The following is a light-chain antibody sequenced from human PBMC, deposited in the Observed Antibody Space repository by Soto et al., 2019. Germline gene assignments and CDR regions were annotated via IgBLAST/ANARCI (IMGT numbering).Light chain of an antibody. CDR1: QGINTW. Sequence: DIQMTQSPSSVSASVGARVPITCRASQGINTWLAWYQQKTGKAPKLLIYAASSLQSGVPSRFSGSGSGTDFTLTISSLQPEDFATYYCQQSYSTPITFGQGTRLEIK. CDR2: AAS. J-gene: IGKJ5*01. V-gene: IGKV1-12*01. CDR3: QQSYSTPIT.